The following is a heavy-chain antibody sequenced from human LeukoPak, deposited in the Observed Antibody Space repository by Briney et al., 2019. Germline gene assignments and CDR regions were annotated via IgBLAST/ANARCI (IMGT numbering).Heavy chain of an antibody. CDR3: VTVGMTSIWSYLRFDP. D-gene: IGHD1-26*01. J-gene: IGHJ5*02. Sequence: GRSLRLSCAASGFTFNSFSMNWVRQAPGKGLEFVSAITSNGGSTYYADSVKGRFTISRDNSKNTLYLQMSSLRAEDTAVYYCVTVGMTSIWSYLRFDPRGQGTLVSVSS. CDR2: ITSNGGST. V-gene: IGHV3-64D*08. CDR1: GFTFNSFS.